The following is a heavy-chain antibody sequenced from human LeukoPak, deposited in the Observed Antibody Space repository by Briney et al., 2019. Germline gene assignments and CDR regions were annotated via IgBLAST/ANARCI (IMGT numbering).Heavy chain of an antibody. D-gene: IGHD3-22*01. Sequence: SVKVSCKASGGTFSSYAISWVRQAPGQGLEWMGRIIPIFGTANYAQKFQGRVTITTDESTSTAYMELSSLRSEDTAVYYCATPREYYDSSGYPSYYFDYWGQGTLVTVSS. CDR2: IIPIFGTA. J-gene: IGHJ4*02. CDR1: GGTFSSYA. V-gene: IGHV1-69*05. CDR3: ATPREYYDSSGYPSYYFDY.